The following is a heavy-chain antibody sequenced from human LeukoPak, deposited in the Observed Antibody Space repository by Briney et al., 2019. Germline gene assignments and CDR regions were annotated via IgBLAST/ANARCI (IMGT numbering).Heavy chain of an antibody. D-gene: IGHD5/OR15-5a*01. CDR1: GFTYSDYW. CDR2: IKGDGSVK. Sequence: GGSLRLSCVASGFTYSDYWMSWVRQGPGKGLEWVATIKGDGSVKNYVDSVKGRFTISRDNAKNSVLLQMDSLRAEDTALYYCARRGLHDYWGQGTLVTVSS. V-gene: IGHV3-7*03. J-gene: IGHJ4*02. CDR3: ARRGLHDY.